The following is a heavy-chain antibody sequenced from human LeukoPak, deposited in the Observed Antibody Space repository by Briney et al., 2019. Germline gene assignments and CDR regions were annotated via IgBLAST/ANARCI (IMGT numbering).Heavy chain of an antibody. CDR3: AKERNRGIYGTEPFDI. D-gene: IGHD4-17*01. CDR2: IYPDGST. CDR1: GLTVSGNY. Sequence: GGSLRLSCAASGLTVSGNYMTWVRQAPGKGLEWVSVIYPDGSTYYADSVRGRFTISRDNSKNTVHLHMNSLRADDTAVYYCAKERNRGIYGTEPFDIWGQGTMVTVSS. J-gene: IGHJ3*02. V-gene: IGHV3-66*01.